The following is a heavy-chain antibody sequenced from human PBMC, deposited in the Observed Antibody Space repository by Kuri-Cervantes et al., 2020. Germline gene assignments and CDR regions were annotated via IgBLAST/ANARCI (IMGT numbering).Heavy chain of an antibody. CDR3: ASGTTLDI. Sequence: GSLRLSCTVSGGSVSSGSYYWSWIRQPPGKGLEWIGYIYYSGSTYYNPSLKSRVTISVDTSKNQFSLKLSSVTAADTAVYYCASGTTLDIWGQGTMVTVSS. CDR1: GGSVSSGSYY. CDR2: IYYSGST. V-gene: IGHV4-61*01. J-gene: IGHJ3*02. D-gene: IGHD2-2*01.